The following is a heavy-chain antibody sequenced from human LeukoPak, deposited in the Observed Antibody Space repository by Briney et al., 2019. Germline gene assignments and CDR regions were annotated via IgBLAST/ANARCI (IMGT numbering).Heavy chain of an antibody. V-gene: IGHV3-53*01. CDR1: GFTFSSYA. D-gene: IGHD3-9*01. J-gene: IGHJ5*02. CDR3: ARDHQGHYDILTGYFAINWFDP. CDR2: IYSGGST. Sequence: GGSLRLSCAASGFTFSSYAMSWVRQAPGKGLEWVSVIYSGGSTYYADSVKGRFTISRDNSKNTLYLQMNSLRAEDTAVYYCARDHQGHYDILTGYFAINWFDPWGQGTLVTVSS.